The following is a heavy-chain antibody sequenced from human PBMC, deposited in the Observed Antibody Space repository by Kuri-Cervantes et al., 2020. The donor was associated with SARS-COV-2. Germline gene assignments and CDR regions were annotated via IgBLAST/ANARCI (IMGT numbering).Heavy chain of an antibody. V-gene: IGHV4-38-2*01. CDR2: IYHSGST. J-gene: IGHJ3*02. CDR1: GYSISSGYY. CDR3: ARMPDYDFWSGYLNDAFDI. Sequence: SETLSLTCAVSGYSISSGYYWGWIRQPPGKGLEWIGSIYHSGSTHYNPSLKSRVTISVDTSKNQFSLKLSSVTAADTAVYYCARMPDYDFWSGYLNDAFDIWGQGTMVTVSS. D-gene: IGHD3-3*01.